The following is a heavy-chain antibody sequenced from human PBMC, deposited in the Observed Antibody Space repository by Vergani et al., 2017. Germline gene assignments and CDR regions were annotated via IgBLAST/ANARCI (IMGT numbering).Heavy chain of an antibody. Sequence: QVQLVQSGAEVKKPGSSVKVSCKASGGTFSSYAISWVRQAPGQGLEWMGGIIPIFGTANYAQKFQGRVTITADESTSTAYMELSSLRSDDTAVYYCTSRDITIFGVVIIRGYYYYGMDVWGQ. V-gene: IGHV1-69*01. CDR2: IIPIFGTA. D-gene: IGHD3-3*01. CDR3: TSRDITIFGVVIIRGYYYYGMDV. J-gene: IGHJ6*02. CDR1: GGTFSSYA.